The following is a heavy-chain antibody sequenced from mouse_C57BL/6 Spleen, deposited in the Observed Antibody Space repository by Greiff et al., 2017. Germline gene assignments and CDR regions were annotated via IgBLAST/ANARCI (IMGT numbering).Heavy chain of an antibody. CDR3: ARSPSTVVVYYYAMDY. CDR1: GYTFTDYY. D-gene: IGHD1-1*01. V-gene: IGHV1-77*01. J-gene: IGHJ4*01. Sequence: VQVVESGAELVKPGASVKISCKASGYTFTDYYINWVKQRPGQGLEWIGKIGPGSGSTYYNEKFKGKATLTADKSSSTAYMQLSSLTSEDFAVYFCARSPSTVVVYYYAMDYWGQGTSVTVSS. CDR2: IGPGSGST.